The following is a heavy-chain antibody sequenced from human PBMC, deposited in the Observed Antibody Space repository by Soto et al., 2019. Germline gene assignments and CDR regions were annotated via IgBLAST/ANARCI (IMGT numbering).Heavy chain of an antibody. CDR2: INHSGST. J-gene: IGHJ4*02. Sequence: SETLSLTCAVYGGSFSGYYWSWIRQPPGKGLEWIGEINHSGSTNYNPSLKSRVTISVDTSKNQFSLKLSSVTAADTAVYYCARGTGATFYPDDSYYFDYWGQGTLVTVSS. CDR3: ARGTGATFYPDDSYYFDY. V-gene: IGHV4-34*01. D-gene: IGHD1-26*01. CDR1: GGSFSGYY.